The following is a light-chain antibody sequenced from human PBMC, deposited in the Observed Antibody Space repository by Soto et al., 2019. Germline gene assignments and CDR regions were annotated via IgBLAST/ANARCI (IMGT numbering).Light chain of an antibody. CDR1: QTVSSNY. Sequence: EIVLTQSPGTLSLSPGERATLSCRASQTVSSNYLAWYQQKPGQAPRFLIYGASNRAAGIPDRFSGSGSGTDFTLTISSLEPEDFAVYYCQQRSNWPPVTFGPGTKVDIK. CDR2: GAS. J-gene: IGKJ3*01. CDR3: QQRSNWPPVT. V-gene: IGKV3D-20*02.